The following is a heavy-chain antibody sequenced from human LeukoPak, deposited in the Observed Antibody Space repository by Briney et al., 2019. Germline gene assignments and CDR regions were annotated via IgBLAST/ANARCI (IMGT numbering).Heavy chain of an antibody. J-gene: IGHJ4*02. CDR3: ARHFSGAAAPLPFDY. V-gene: IGHV4-59*08. CDR2: IYSSGHT. Sequence: SETLSLTCTVSGGSISNYYWSWIRQPPGKGLEWIGYIYSSGHTNYNPSPKNRDTISVDTSKSQFSLNLTSVTAADTAVYYCARHFSGAAAPLPFDYWGQGTLVTVSS. D-gene: IGHD6-13*01. CDR1: GGSISNYY.